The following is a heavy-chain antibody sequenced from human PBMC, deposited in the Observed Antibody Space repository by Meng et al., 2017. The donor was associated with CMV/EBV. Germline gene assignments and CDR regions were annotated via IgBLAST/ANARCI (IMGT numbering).Heavy chain of an antibody. V-gene: IGHV3-7*01. CDR2: IKQDGSEK. J-gene: IGHJ4*02. CDR3: ARAGIQIFGVVSIDY. Sequence: GESLKISCAASGFTFSSYSMNWVRQAPGKGLEWVANIKQDGSEKYYVDSVKGRFTISRDNAKNSLYLQMNSLRAEDTAVYYCARAGIQIFGVVSIDYWGQGTLVTVSS. CDR1: GFTFSSYS. D-gene: IGHD3-3*01.